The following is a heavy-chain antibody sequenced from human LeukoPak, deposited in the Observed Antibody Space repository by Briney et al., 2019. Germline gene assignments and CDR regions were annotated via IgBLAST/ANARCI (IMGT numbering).Heavy chain of an antibody. J-gene: IGHJ4*02. D-gene: IGHD6-13*01. CDR3: ASAAAGIEGFYYFDY. CDR2: INPNSGGT. CDR1: RYTFTGYY. V-gene: IGHV1-2*02. Sequence: EASVKVSCKASRYTFTGYYMHWVRQAPGQGLEWMGWINPNSGGTNYAQKFQGRVTMTRDTSISTAYMELSRLRSDDTAVYYCASAAAGIEGFYYFDYWGQGTLVTVSS.